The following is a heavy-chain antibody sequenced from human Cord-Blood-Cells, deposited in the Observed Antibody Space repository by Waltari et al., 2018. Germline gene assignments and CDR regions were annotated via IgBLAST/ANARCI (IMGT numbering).Heavy chain of an antibody. J-gene: IGHJ6*02. CDR3: ARPIYDFWSGYFSPLPYYYYYYGMDV. Sequence: EVKKPGASVKVSCTASGYTFTSYGISWVRQAPGQGLAWMGWISAYNGNTNYAQKLQGRVTMTTDTSTSTAYMELRSLRSDDTAVYYCARPIYDFWSGYFSPLPYYYYYYGMDVWGQGTTVTVSS. CDR2: ISAYNGNT. CDR1: GYTFTSYG. D-gene: IGHD3-3*01. V-gene: IGHV1-18*01.